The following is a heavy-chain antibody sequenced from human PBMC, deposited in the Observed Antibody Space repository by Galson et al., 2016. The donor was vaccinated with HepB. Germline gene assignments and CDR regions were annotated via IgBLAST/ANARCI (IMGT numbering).Heavy chain of an antibody. Sequence: SLRLSCAASGFTVSGYAMSWVRQAPGKGLEWVPAISLSGGSTYYADSGKGRFTISRDNSKNTLYLQMNSLKADDTAVYYCARIGIRSYWYFDLWGRGTLVTVSS. J-gene: IGHJ2*01. D-gene: IGHD4-17*01. V-gene: IGHV3-23*01. CDR2: ISLSGGST. CDR1: GFTVSGYA. CDR3: ARIGIRSYWYFDL.